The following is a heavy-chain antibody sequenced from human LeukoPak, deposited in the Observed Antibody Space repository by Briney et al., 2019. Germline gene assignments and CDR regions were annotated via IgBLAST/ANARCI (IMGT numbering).Heavy chain of an antibody. Sequence: GRSLRLSCAASGFTFSSYGMHWVRQAPGKGLEWVAVISYDGINKYSADSVKGRFTISRDNSKNTLYLQMNSLRAEDTAIYYCAKGVLPTGFVYWGQGTLVTVSP. CDR1: GFTFSSYG. V-gene: IGHV3-30*18. CDR2: ISYDGINK. D-gene: IGHD3-10*01. CDR3: AKGVLPTGFVY. J-gene: IGHJ4*02.